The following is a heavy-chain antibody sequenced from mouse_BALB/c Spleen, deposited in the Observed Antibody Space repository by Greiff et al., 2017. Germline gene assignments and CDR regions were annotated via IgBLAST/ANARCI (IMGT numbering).Heavy chain of an antibody. Sequence: EVKLMESGGGLVQPGGSRKLSCAASGFTFSSFGMHWVRQAPEKGLEWVAYISSGSSTIYYADTVKGRFTISRDNPKNTLFLQMTSLRSEDTAMYYCARSTVPYFDYWGQGTTLTVSS. CDR2: ISSGSSTI. V-gene: IGHV5-17*02. CDR3: ARSTVPYFDY. D-gene: IGHD1-1*01. J-gene: IGHJ2*01. CDR1: GFTFSSFG.